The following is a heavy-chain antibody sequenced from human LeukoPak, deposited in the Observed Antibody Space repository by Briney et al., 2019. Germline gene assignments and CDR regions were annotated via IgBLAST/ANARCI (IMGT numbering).Heavy chain of an antibody. CDR2: VSGSGTTT. D-gene: IGHD6-19*01. CDR3: ATPGQWPAYFDY. Sequence: PGGSLRLSCAASGFTPGFTFGNYAMSWVRQAPGKGREWVSGVSGSGTTTYYADSEKGRFTISRDNSKNTLFLQMNSLRADDTAVYYCATPGQWPAYFDYWGPGTLVTVSS. J-gene: IGHJ4*02. V-gene: IGHV3-23*01. CDR1: GFTPGFTFGNYA.